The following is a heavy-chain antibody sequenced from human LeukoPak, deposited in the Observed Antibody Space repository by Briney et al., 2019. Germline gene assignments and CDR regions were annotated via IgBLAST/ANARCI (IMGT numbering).Heavy chain of an antibody. CDR2: IIPIFGTA. CDR3: ARGYDYYDSSGPYGGHFDY. D-gene: IGHD3-22*01. Sequence: SVKVSSKASGGTFSSYAISWGRQAPGQGLEWMGGIIPIFGTANYAQKFQGRVTVTTDESTSTAYMELSSLRSEDTAVYYCARGYDYYDSSGPYGGHFDYWGQGTLVTVSS. V-gene: IGHV1-69*05. J-gene: IGHJ4*02. CDR1: GGTFSSYA.